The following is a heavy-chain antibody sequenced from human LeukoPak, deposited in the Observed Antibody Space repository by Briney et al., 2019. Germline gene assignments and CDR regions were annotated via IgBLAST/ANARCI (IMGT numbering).Heavy chain of an antibody. J-gene: IGHJ6*02. Sequence: PGGSLRLSCAASGFSFSSYGMHWVRQAPGMGLEWVAVIWYDGSKKYYADSVKGRFIISRDNSRNTLYLQMNSLRVEDTTVYYCARASIPLAESYYHYYGLDVWGQGTTVSVSS. CDR3: ARASIPLAESYYHYYGLDV. V-gene: IGHV3-33*01. D-gene: IGHD2/OR15-2a*01. CDR2: IWYDGSKK. CDR1: GFSFSSYG.